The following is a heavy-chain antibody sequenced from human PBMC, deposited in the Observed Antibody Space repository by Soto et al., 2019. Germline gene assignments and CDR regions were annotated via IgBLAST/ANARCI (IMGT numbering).Heavy chain of an antibody. CDR2: INHSGST. J-gene: IGHJ5*02. V-gene: IGHV4-34*01. CDR1: GGSFSGYY. Sequence: SETLSLTCAVYGGSFSGYYWSWIRQPPGKGLEWIGEINHSGSTNYNPSLKSRVTISVDTSKNQFSLKLSSVTAADTAVYYCARGRSSADIVVVPAAGDNWFDPWGQGTLVTVSS. CDR3: ARGRSSADIVVVPAAGDNWFDP. D-gene: IGHD2-2*01.